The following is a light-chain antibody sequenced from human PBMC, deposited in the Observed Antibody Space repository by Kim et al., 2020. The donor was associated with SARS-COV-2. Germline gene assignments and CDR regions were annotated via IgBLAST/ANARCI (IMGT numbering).Light chain of an antibody. CDR3: AAWDDSLNGPV. CDR2: SNN. CDR1: SSNIGSNT. V-gene: IGLV1-44*01. Sequence: GQRVTISCSASSSNIGSNTVNWYQQRPGTAPKLRIYSNNQRPSGVPDRFSGSKSGTSASLAISGLQSEDEADYYCAAWDDSLNGPVFGGGTQLTVL. J-gene: IGLJ3*02.